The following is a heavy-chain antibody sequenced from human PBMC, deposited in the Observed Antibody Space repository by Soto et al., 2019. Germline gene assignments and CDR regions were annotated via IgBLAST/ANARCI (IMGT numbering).Heavy chain of an antibody. CDR2: MNPNNGNA. CDR1: GYTFTSYD. V-gene: IGHV1-8*01. CDR3: ATERWEDAFDI. Sequence: QEQLVQSGAEVKKPGASVKVSCKASGYTFTSYDITWVRQATGQGLEWMGWMNPNNGNAGYAQKFQGRVTMTRNTSISTAYMELSSLRSEDTAVYYCATERWEDAFDIWGQGTMVTVSS. D-gene: IGHD1-26*01. J-gene: IGHJ3*02.